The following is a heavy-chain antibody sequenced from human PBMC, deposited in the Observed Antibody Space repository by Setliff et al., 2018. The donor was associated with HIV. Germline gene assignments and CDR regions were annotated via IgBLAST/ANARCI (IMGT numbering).Heavy chain of an antibody. CDR2: LYYSGST. CDR3: ARSPTILGDIGVVVTALLPIAPYFDY. D-gene: IGHD2-15*01. V-gene: IGHV4-39*07. CDR1: GGSIRSSSYY. Sequence: SETLSLTCTVSGGSIRSSSYYWGWIRQPPGKGLEWIGSLYYSGSTCYNSSLRSRVTLSGDTSKKQFSLKRTSVTAADTAIYCCARSPTILGDIGVVVTALLPIAPYFDYWGQGTLVTVSS. J-gene: IGHJ4*02.